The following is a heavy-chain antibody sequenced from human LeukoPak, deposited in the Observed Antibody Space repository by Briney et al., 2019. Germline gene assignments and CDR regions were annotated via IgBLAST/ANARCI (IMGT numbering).Heavy chain of an antibody. CDR1: GFTFSSYS. CDR2: ISSSSSTI. Sequence: SGGSLRLSCAASGFTFSSYSMNWVRQAPGKGLEWVSYISSSSSTIYYADSVKGRFTISRDNAKNSLYLQMNSLRAEDRAVYYCASLLSSGWYLENYWGQGTLVTVSS. D-gene: IGHD6-19*01. CDR3: ASLLSSGWYLENY. J-gene: IGHJ4*02. V-gene: IGHV3-48*01.